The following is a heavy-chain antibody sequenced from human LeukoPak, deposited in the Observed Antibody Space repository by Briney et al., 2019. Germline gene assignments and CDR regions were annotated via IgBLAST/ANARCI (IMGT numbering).Heavy chain of an antibody. CDR1: GYTFTSYD. D-gene: IGHD6-13*01. J-gene: IGHJ4*02. V-gene: IGHV1-8*01. CDR2: MNPNSGNT. Sequence: GASVKVSCKASGYTFTSYDINWVRQATGQGLEWMGWMNPNSGNTGYAQKFQGRVTMTRNTSISTAYMELSSLRSEDTAVYYCARGWRIAAAVRYWGQGTLVTVSS. CDR3: ARGWRIAAAVRY.